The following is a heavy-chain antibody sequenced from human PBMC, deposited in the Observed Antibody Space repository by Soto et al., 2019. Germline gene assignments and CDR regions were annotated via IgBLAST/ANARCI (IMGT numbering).Heavy chain of an antibody. CDR1: GFTFSSYA. CDR3: ARDGGHIVVVTAANLDY. V-gene: IGHV3-30-3*01. J-gene: IGHJ4*02. Sequence: QVQLVESGGGVVQPGRSLRLSCAASGFTFSSYAMHWVRQAPGKGLEWVAVISYDGSNKYYADSVKGRFTISRDNSKNTLYLQMNSLRAEDTAVYYCARDGGHIVVVTAANLDYWGQGTLVTVSS. D-gene: IGHD2-21*02. CDR2: ISYDGSNK.